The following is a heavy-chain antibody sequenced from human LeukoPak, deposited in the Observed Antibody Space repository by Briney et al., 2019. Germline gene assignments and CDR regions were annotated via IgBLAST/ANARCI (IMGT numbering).Heavy chain of an antibody. Sequence: PSETLSLTCTVSGGSISPYYWSWIRQTPGKGLEWIGYILYSGTTTNYNPSLKSRVTISVDTSKNQFSLKLSSVTAADTAVYYCARGPNYGGNSKDFDYWGQGTLVTVSS. D-gene: IGHD4-23*01. CDR3: ARGPNYGGNSKDFDY. CDR2: ILYSGTTT. V-gene: IGHV4-59*01. CDR1: GGSISPYY. J-gene: IGHJ4*02.